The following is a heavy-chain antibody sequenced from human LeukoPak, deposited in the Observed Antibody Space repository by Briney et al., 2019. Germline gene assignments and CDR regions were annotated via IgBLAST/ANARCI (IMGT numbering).Heavy chain of an antibody. D-gene: IGHD6-13*01. CDR1: GFTFDDYA. Sequence: PGRSLRLSCAASGFTFDDYAMHWVRQAPGKGLVWVSRINSDGSSTSYADSVKGRFTISRDNAKNTLYLQMNSLRAEDTAVYYCAIDRTGYSSSWHAFDIWGQGTMVTVSS. V-gene: IGHV3-74*01. CDR2: INSDGSST. J-gene: IGHJ3*02. CDR3: AIDRTGYSSSWHAFDI.